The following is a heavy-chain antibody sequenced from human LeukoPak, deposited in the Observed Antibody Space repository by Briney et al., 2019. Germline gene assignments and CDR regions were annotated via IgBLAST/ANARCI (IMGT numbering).Heavy chain of an antibody. Sequence: PGGSLRLSCAASGFTFDDYAMHWVRQAPGKGLEWVSGISWNSGRLGYADSVKGRFTISRDNAKNSLYLQMNSLRAEDTALYYCAKDSIHEWLVQGRGYFDYWGQGTLVTVSS. CDR2: ISWNSGRL. CDR3: AKDSIHEWLVQGRGYFDY. V-gene: IGHV3-9*01. J-gene: IGHJ4*02. CDR1: GFTFDDYA. D-gene: IGHD6-19*01.